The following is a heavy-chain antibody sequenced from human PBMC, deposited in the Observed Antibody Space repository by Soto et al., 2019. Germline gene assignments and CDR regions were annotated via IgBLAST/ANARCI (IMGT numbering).Heavy chain of an antibody. Sequence: PSETLSLTCTVSGGSFKSGSYSWSWIRQPPGKGLGWIGYIYYSGSTNYNPSLKSRVTISVDTSKNQFSLKLSSVTAADTAVYYCARFSVEMATGWTAFDIWGQGTMVTVSS. CDR3: ARFSVEMATGWTAFDI. CDR1: GGSFKSGSYS. J-gene: IGHJ3*02. V-gene: IGHV4-61*01. D-gene: IGHD5-12*01. CDR2: IYYSGST.